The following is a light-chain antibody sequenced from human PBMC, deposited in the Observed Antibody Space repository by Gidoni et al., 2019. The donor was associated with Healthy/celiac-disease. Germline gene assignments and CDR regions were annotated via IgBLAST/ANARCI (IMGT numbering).Light chain of an antibody. CDR2: AAS. CDR3: QKYNSAPPFT. V-gene: IGKV1-27*01. CDR1: QGIRNY. J-gene: IGKJ4*01. Sequence: DIQMTQSPSSLSASVGDRVTITCRASQGIRNYLAWYQQKPGKVPKLLIYAASTLQSGVPSRFSGSGSGTDFTLTISSLQPEDVATYYCQKYNSAPPFTFGGGTKVEIK.